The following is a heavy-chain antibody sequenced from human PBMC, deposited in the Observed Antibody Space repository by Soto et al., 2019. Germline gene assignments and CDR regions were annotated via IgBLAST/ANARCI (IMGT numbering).Heavy chain of an antibody. V-gene: IGHV3-21*01. D-gene: IGHD2-2*01. J-gene: IGHJ4*02. CDR3: ARESGVVVPAATYFDY. Sequence: GGSLRLSCAASGFTFSSYSMNWVRQAPGKGLEWVSSISSSSSYIYYADSVKGRFTISRDNAKNSLYLQMNSLRAEDTAVYYCARESGVVVPAATYFDYWGQGTLVTVS. CDR1: GFTFSSYS. CDR2: ISSSSSYI.